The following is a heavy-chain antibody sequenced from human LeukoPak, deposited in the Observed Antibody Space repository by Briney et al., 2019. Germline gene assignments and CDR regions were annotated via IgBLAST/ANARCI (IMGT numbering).Heavy chain of an antibody. D-gene: IGHD2-15*01. Sequence: PGGSLRLSCAVSGFTFSSYDMHWVRQATGKGLEWVSAIGTAGDTYYPGSVKGRFTISRENAKNSLYLQMNSLRAEDTAVYYCARDRRYCSGGSCHNWFDPWGRGTLVTVSS. J-gene: IGHJ5*02. CDR1: GFTFSSYD. CDR3: ARDRRYCSGGSCHNWFDP. V-gene: IGHV3-13*01. CDR2: IGTAGDT.